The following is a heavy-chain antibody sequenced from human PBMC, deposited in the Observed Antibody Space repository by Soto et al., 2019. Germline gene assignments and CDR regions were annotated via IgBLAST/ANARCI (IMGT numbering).Heavy chain of an antibody. D-gene: IGHD3-16*01. Sequence: QVQLVQSGSEVKKPGASVKVSCKTSGYTFTDYGISWVRQAPGQGLEWVGWISAYNRNTKYTQKLKGRVTMTTDTFTSTAYMELRSLRSADTAVYYCAKDHTYYDTPGTTDYWGQGTLVIVSS. J-gene: IGHJ4*02. CDR3: AKDHTYYDTPGTTDY. V-gene: IGHV1-18*01. CDR1: GYTFTDYG. CDR2: ISAYNRNT.